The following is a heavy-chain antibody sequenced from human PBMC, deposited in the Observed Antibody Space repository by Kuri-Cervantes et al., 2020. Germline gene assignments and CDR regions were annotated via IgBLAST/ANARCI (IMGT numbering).Heavy chain of an antibody. J-gene: IGHJ3*02. D-gene: IGHD3-22*01. CDR1: GFTFSDYY. V-gene: IGHV3-23*01. CDR2: ISGSGGST. CDR3: AKGLTGSSGYYFFLGGAFDI. Sequence: GGSLRLSCAASGFTFSDYYMSWVRQAPGKGLEWVSAISGSGGSTYYADSVKGRFTISRDNSKNTLYLQMNSLRAEDTAVYYCAKGLTGSSGYYFFLGGAFDIWGQGTMVTVSS.